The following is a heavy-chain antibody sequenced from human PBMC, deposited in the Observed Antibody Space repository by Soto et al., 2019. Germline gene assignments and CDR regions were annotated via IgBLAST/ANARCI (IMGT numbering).Heavy chain of an antibody. CDR2: IHPRGGGS. D-gene: IGHD2-21*02. Sequence: ASVKVSCKSSGYPFNTYYLHWVRQAPGQGLEWMGMIHPRGGGSTYAQKFLGRVTMTMDSPTSTVFMELTSLRSAHTAVYYCARGGHIAVVTDSFDSWGQGTLVTISS. V-gene: IGHV1-46*02. CDR3: ARGGHIAVVTDSFDS. J-gene: IGHJ4*02. CDR1: GYPFNTYY.